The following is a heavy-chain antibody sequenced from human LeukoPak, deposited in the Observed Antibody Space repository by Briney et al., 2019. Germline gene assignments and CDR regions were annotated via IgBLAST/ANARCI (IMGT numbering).Heavy chain of an antibody. CDR3: AREGGYDLFDY. CDR2: IYYSGST. CDR1: GGSISSSSYY. J-gene: IGHJ4*02. Sequence: SETLSLTCTVSGGSISSSSYYWGWIRQPPGKGLEWIGSIYYSGSTYYNPSLKSRVTISVDTSKNQFSLKLSSVTAADTAVYYCAREGGYDLFDYWGQGTLVTVSS. D-gene: IGHD5-12*01. V-gene: IGHV4-39*07.